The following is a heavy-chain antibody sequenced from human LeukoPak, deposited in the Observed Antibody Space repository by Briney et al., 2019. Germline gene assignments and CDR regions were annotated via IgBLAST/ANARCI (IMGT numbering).Heavy chain of an antibody. J-gene: IGHJ4*02. D-gene: IGHD5-18*01. CDR2: IDPNSGGT. V-gene: IGHV1-2*02. Sequence: ASVKVSCKASGYTFTRYYMHWVRQAPGQGREWMGWIDPNSGGTNYAQKFQGRVTMTRDTSISTAYMELSRPRSDDTAVYYCARGEDTNIDYWGQGTLVTVSS. CDR1: GYTFTRYY. CDR3: ARGEDTNIDY.